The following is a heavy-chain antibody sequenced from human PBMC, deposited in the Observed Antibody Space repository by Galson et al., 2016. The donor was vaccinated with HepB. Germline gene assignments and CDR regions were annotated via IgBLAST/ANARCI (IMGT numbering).Heavy chain of an antibody. Sequence: SLRLSCATSGLTFDNAWMSWVRQAPGKGLEWVGRIKDKTNAGTPEYAAPVKGRFTISRDDSKNTLYLQMNSLKTEDIAVYYCTTFSSGSGSSFGGQGTMVTVSS. J-gene: IGHJ3*01. CDR1: GLTFDNAW. CDR2: IKDKTNAGTP. V-gene: IGHV3-15*01. CDR3: TTFSSGSGSSF. D-gene: IGHD3-10*01.